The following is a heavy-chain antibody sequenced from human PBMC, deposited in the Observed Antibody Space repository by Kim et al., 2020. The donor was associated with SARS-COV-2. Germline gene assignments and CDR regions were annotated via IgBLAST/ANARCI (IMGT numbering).Heavy chain of an antibody. V-gene: IGHV4-59*09. CDR3: ARGFLEPYYYGMDV. Sequence: NPSLKSRVTISVDTSKNQFSLKLSSVTAADTAVYYCARGFLEPYYYGMDVWGQGTTVTVSS. J-gene: IGHJ6*02.